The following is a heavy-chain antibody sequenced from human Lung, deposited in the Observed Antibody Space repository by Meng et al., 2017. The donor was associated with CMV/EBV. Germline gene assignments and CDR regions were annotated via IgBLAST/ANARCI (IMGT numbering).Heavy chain of an antibody. CDR1: GFTFSDYY. CDR3: AGCKIYDFSFYGMDV. D-gene: IGHD3-3*01. CDR2: ISSSGDII. V-gene: IGHV3-11*04. J-gene: IGHJ6*02. Sequence: GGSXRLXCAASGFTFSDYYMTWVRRAPGKGLEWISYISSSGDIILYADSVKGRFTISRDNAEKSLYLQMNSLRAEDTALYFCAGCKIYDFSFYGMDVWGQGTTVTVS.